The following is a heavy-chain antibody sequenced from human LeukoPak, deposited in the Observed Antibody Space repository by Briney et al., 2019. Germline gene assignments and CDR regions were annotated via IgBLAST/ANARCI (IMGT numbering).Heavy chain of an antibody. Sequence: PSETLSLTCTVSGGSISSSYWTWLRQPAGKGLEWIGRVHTDGSTNYNPSVKSRVAMSTDTSNSQFTLKLTSVTAADTAVYYCARDGKLLWFGEPQNWFDPWGQGTLVTVSS. CDR1: GGSISSSY. J-gene: IGHJ5*02. D-gene: IGHD3-10*01. V-gene: IGHV4-4*07. CDR3: ARDGKLLWFGEPQNWFDP. CDR2: VHTDGST.